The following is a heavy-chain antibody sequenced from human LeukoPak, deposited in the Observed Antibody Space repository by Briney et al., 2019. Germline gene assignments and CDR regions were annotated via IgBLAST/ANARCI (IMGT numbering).Heavy chain of an antibody. Sequence: PGGSLRLSCEASGFSFSAAWMTWVRQAPGKGLEWVATITNDGSDKYYVDSVKGRFTLSRDNAKNSVYLQINSLRVEDTAVYYCVNLGYSDGGQGTLVTVSS. V-gene: IGHV3-7*01. J-gene: IGHJ4*02. CDR2: ITNDGSDK. D-gene: IGHD5-12*01. CDR3: VNLGYSD. CDR1: GFSFSAAW.